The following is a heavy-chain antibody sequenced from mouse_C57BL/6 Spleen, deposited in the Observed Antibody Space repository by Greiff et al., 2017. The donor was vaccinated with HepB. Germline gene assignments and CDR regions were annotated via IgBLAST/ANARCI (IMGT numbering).Heavy chain of an antibody. Sequence: QVQLKESGAELVKPGASVKISCKASGYAFSSYWMNWVKQRPGKGLEWIGQIYPGDGDTNYNGKFKGKATLTADKSSSTAYIQLSSLTSEDSAVYFCARNPDCDGSSPYAMDYWGQGTSVTVSS. V-gene: IGHV1-80*01. J-gene: IGHJ4*01. CDR1: GYAFSSYW. D-gene: IGHD1-1*01. CDR3: ARNPDCDGSSPYAMDY. CDR2: IYPGDGDT.